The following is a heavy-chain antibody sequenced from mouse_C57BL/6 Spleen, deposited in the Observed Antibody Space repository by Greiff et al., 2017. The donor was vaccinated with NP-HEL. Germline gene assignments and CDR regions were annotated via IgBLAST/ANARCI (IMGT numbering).Heavy chain of an antibody. Sequence: VQLQQSGPELVKPGASVKIPCKASGYTFTDYNMDWVKQSHGKSLEWIGDINPNNGGTIYNQKFKGKATLTVDKSSSTAYMELRSLTSEDTAVYYCARRYGDYYGSSYDWYFDVWGTGTTVTVSS. CDR3: ARRYGDYYGSSYDWYFDV. V-gene: IGHV1-18*01. D-gene: IGHD1-1*01. CDR2: INPNNGGT. CDR1: GYTFTDYN. J-gene: IGHJ1*03.